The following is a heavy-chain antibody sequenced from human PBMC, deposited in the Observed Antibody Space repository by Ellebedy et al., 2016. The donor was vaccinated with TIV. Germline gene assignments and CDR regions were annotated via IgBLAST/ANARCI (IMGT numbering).Heavy chain of an antibody. CDR3: AKWPGRNIVVGGTFDY. J-gene: IGHJ4*02. Sequence: GESLKISCDVSGFRFSKFAMTWVRQAPGKGLEWVAALSGSAAATNYANSVNGRFIVSRDNTKNTLFLEMTNLRAEDTATYYCAKWPGRNIVVGGTFDYWGQGTLITVPS. D-gene: IGHD2-21*01. V-gene: IGHV3-23*01. CDR1: GFRFSKFA. CDR2: LSGSAAAT.